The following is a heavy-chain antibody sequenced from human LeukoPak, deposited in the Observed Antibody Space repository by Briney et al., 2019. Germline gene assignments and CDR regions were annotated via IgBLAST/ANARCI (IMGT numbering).Heavy chain of an antibody. D-gene: IGHD3-16*01. V-gene: IGHV3-48*04. CDR1: GFTFSSYS. CDR2: ISSSSSTI. CDR3: ARVRGEPTLDY. J-gene: IGHJ4*02. Sequence: GGSLRLSCAASGFTFSSYSMNWVRQAPGKGLEWVSYISSSSSTIYYADSVKGRFTISRDNAKNSLYLQMNSLRAEDTAVYYCARVRGEPTLDYWGQGTLVTVSS.